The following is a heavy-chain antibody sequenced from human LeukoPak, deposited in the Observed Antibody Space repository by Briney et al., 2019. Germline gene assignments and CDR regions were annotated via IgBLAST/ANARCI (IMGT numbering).Heavy chain of an antibody. CDR1: GGTFSSYA. V-gene: IGHV1-69*05. CDR2: IIPIFGTA. CDR3: ARNAYYYDSSGDWPGVDYYMDV. Sequence: RASVKVSCKASGGTFSSYAISWVRQAPGQGLEWMGRIIPIFGTAHYAQKFQGRVTISTDESTSTAYMELSSLRSEDRAVYYCARNAYYYDSSGDWPGVDYYMDVWGKGTTVTVSS. J-gene: IGHJ6*03. D-gene: IGHD3-22*01.